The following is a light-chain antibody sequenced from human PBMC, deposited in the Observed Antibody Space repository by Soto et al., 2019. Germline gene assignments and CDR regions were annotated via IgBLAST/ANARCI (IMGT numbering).Light chain of an antibody. CDR1: NSNIGSNY. CDR2: RNS. CDR3: AAWDDSLNGVV. J-gene: IGLJ2*01. V-gene: IGLV1-47*01. Sequence: QAVVTQPPSASGTPGQTVTISCSGNNSNIGSNYVYWYQQLPGTAPKLLIYRNSQRPSGVPDRFSGSKSGTSVSLAIIWLRSEDEADYYCAAWDDSLNGVVFGGGTKLTVL.